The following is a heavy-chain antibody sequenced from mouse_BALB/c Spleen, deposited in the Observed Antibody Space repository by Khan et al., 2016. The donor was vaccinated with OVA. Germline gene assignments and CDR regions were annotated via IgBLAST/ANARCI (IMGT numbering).Heavy chain of an antibody. Sequence: EVQLQESGGGLVRPGGSLKLSCEASGFSFSSYSMSWVRQTPEKRLEWVATISSGGSYTYYPDSVKGRFTISRDTAKNTQHLQVNSLRSEDTAMDYSTGHRGYVGSSPYFDDWGQGTTLTVSS. J-gene: IGHJ2*01. D-gene: IGHD1-1*01. CDR2: ISSGGSYT. V-gene: IGHV5-9-3*01. CDR1: GFSFSSYS. CDR3: TGHRGYVGSSPYFDD.